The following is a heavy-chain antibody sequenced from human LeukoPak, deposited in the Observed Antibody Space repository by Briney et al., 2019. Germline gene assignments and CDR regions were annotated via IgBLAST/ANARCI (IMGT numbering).Heavy chain of an antibody. Sequence: GGSLRLSCAASGFTFSSYAMNWVRPAPGEGLEWVSAISGSGGSTYYADSVKGRFTISRDNSKNTLYLQMNSLRAEDTAVYYCAKDPSAAGTAHFFDYWGQGTLVTVSS. CDR1: GFTFSSYA. CDR2: ISGSGGST. V-gene: IGHV3-23*01. CDR3: AKDPSAAGTAHFFDY. D-gene: IGHD6-13*01. J-gene: IGHJ4*02.